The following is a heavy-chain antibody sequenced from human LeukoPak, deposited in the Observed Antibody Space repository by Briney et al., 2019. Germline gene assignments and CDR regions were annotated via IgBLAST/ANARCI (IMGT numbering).Heavy chain of an antibody. CDR3: AGASKWELSLDY. J-gene: IGHJ4*02. Sequence: GGSLRLSCAAPGFTFSSYGMHWVRQAPGKGLEWVAVIWYDGSNKYYADSVKGRFTISRDNSKNTLYLQMNSLRAEDTAVYYCAGASKWELSLDYWGQGTLVTVSS. D-gene: IGHD1-26*01. CDR2: IWYDGSNK. V-gene: IGHV3-33*01. CDR1: GFTFSSYG.